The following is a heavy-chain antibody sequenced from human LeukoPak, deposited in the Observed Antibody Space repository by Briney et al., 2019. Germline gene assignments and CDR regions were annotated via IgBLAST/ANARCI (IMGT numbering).Heavy chain of an antibody. CDR1: GFTFSSYA. Sequence: GRSLRLSCAASGFTFSSYAMHWVRQAPGKGLEWVAVISYDGSNKYYADSVKGRFTISRDNSKNTLYLQMNSLRAEDTAVYYCAREMTQGYHNWFDPWGQGTLVTVSS. J-gene: IGHJ5*02. D-gene: IGHD5-18*01. V-gene: IGHV3-30-3*01. CDR2: ISYDGSNK. CDR3: AREMTQGYHNWFDP.